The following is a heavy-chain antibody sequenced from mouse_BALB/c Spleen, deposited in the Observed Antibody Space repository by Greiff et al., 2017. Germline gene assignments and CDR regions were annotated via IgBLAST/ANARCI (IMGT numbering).Heavy chain of an antibody. V-gene: IGHV5-6-2*01. D-gene: IGHD2-2*01. CDR1: GFTFSSYY. Sequence: EVQLVESGGGLVKLGGSLKLSCAASGFTFSSYYMSWVRQTPEKRLELVAAINSNGGSTYYPDTVKGRFTISRDNAKNTLYLQMSSLKSEDTALYYCARQGGYAYFDYWGQGTTLTVSS. CDR3: ARQGGYAYFDY. CDR2: INSNGGST. J-gene: IGHJ2*01.